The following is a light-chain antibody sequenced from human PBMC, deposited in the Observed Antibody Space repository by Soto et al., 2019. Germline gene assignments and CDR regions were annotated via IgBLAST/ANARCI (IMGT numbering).Light chain of an antibody. CDR2: EVT. CDR1: SRDIGNYNY. J-gene: IGLJ1*01. V-gene: IGLV2-14*01. Sequence: QSVLTQPASLSGSPGQSLTISCTGTSRDIGNYNYVSWYQHHPGKAAILMIYEVTSRPSGVSDRFSGSKSGMTASLTISGLQPEDEADYFCASYRSANALVVFGTGTKVTVL. CDR3: ASYRSANALVV.